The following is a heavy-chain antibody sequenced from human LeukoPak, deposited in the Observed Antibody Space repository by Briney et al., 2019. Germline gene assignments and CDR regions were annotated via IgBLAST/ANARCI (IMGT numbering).Heavy chain of an antibody. V-gene: IGHV3-23*01. D-gene: IGHD1-26*01. CDR3: AKCITALLSPADAFDI. J-gene: IGHJ3*02. Sequence: PGGSLRLSCAASGFTFSSYAMSWVRQAPGKGLEWISAISGSGGSTYYADSVKGRFTISRDNSKNTLHLQMNSLRAEDTAVYYCAKCITALLSPADAFDIWGQGTMVTVPS. CDR1: GFTFSSYA. CDR2: ISGSGGST.